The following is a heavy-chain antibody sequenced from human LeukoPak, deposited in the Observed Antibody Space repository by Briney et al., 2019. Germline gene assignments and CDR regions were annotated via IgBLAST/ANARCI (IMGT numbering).Heavy chain of an antibody. CDR2: ISHTGEKT. CDR3: ARDALSRWDTGWFDP. Sequence: GGSLRLSCAPSGFTSSSYAVSWVRHAPGKGLEWVSSISHTGEKTFYADSAKGRFTISRDNSKNTLYLQMNSLSAEDTALYYCARDALSRWDTGWFDPWGQGSLVTVSS. D-gene: IGHD1-26*01. CDR1: GFTSSSYA. J-gene: IGHJ5*02. V-gene: IGHV3-23*01.